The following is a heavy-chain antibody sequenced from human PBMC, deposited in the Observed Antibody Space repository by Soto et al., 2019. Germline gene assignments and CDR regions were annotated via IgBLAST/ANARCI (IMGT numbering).Heavy chain of an antibody. CDR1: GYTFSNFG. V-gene: IGHV1-18*01. CDR3: ARDKGYGFGWSSSSGMDV. J-gene: IGHJ6*02. CDR2: ISGYNGNT. D-gene: IGHD5-18*01. Sequence: QVQLVQSGAEVKKPGASVKVSCKASGYTFSNFGLSWVRQAPGQGLEWMGWISGYNGNTNSAQKFQGGVTMTTDTSTTTAYMEVRSLTSDDTAVYYCARDKGYGFGWSSSSGMDVWGQGTTVTVSS.